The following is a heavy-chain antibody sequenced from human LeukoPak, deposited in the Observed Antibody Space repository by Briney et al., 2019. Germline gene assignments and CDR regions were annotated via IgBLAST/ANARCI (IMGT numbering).Heavy chain of an antibody. Sequence: GGSLRLSCAASGFTFSTYAMNWVRQAPGKGLEWVAVISDDGRHNYYADSVKGRFTISRDNAKNSLYLQMNSLRAEDTALYYCVRSGSSGFYDWYFDLWGRGTLVTVSS. CDR2: ISDDGRHN. J-gene: IGHJ2*01. V-gene: IGHV3-30*04. CDR1: GFTFSTYA. CDR3: VRSGSSGFYDWYFDL. D-gene: IGHD3-22*01.